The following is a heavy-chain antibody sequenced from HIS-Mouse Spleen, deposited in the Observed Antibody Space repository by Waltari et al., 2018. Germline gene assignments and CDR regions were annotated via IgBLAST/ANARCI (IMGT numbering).Heavy chain of an antibody. V-gene: IGHV4-39*07. D-gene: IGHD3-10*01. Sequence: QLQLQESGPGLVKPSETLSLTCTVSGGSISSSSYYWGWIRQPPGKGLEWIGSIYYSGRTYSNPSLKSRVTISVDTAKNQFSLKLSSVTAADTAVYYCARGRRYYGSGSYGSFDYWGQGTLVTVSS. CDR3: ARGRRYYGSGSYGSFDY. CDR1: GGSISSSSYY. J-gene: IGHJ4*02. CDR2: IYYSGRT.